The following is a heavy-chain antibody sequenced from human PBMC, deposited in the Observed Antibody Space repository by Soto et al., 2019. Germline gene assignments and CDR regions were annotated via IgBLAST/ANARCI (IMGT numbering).Heavy chain of an antibody. CDR3: ARGNGNEAAASLYYYYYGMDV. CDR2: IIPIFGTA. J-gene: IGHJ6*02. Sequence: SVKVSCKASGGTFSSYAISWVRQAPGQGLEWMGGIIPIFGTANYAQKFQGRVTITADESTSTAYMELSSLRSEDTAVYYCARGNGNEAAASLYYYYYGMDVWGQGTTVTVSS. V-gene: IGHV1-69*13. D-gene: IGHD6-13*01. CDR1: GGTFSSYA.